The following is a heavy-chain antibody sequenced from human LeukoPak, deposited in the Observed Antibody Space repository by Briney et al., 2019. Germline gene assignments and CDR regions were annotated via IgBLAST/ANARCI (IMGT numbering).Heavy chain of an antibody. J-gene: IGHJ4*02. D-gene: IGHD2-15*01. CDR3: ARERVGALSF. CDR2: ISAYNGNT. V-gene: IGHV1-18*04. Sequence: ASVKVSCKASEYTFTGYYMHWVRQAPGQGLEWMGWISAYNGNTNYAQKLQGRVTMTTDTSTSTAYMELRSLRSDDTAVYYCARERVGALSFWGQGTLVTVSS. CDR1: EYTFTGYY.